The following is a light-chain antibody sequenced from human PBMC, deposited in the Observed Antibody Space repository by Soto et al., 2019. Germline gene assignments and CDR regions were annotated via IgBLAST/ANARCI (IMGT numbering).Light chain of an antibody. Sequence: DIQMTQSPSSLSASVGDTVIITCRASQTISVYLNWYQQISGKAPKLLIYTASTLQTGFPSRFSGSVSGTDFTLTIISLQHEEFATFYGPQVVRTLTYGGGTPLLTFGGGTQLEIK. CDR2: TAS. CDR1: QTISVY. CDR3: PQVVRTLTYGGGTPLLT. V-gene: IGKV1-39*01. J-gene: IGKJ4*01.